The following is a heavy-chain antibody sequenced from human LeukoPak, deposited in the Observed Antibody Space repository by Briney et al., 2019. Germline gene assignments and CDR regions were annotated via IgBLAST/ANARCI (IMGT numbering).Heavy chain of an antibody. CDR1: GFTFSTYG. CDR3: TRGQPQWLVFNWFDP. V-gene: IGHV3-30*03. J-gene: IGHJ5*02. CDR2: ISFDASNK. Sequence: GGSLRLSCAASGFTFSTYGMHWVRQAPGKGLECVAVISFDASNKYYVDSVKGRFTISRDNSKNTLYLQMNSLRAEDTAVYYCTRGQPQWLVFNWFDPWGQGTLVTVSS. D-gene: IGHD6-19*01.